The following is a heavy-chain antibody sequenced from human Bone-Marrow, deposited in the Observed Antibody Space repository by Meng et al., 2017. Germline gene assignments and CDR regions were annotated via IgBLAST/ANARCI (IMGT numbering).Heavy chain of an antibody. CDR1: GCTFSNAW. D-gene: IGHD3-22*01. V-gene: IGHV3-15*01. CDR2: IKSKTDGGTT. CDR3: TTDIYYDSSL. Sequence: HLVEFWGVLVEPGGSLRLSWAASGCTFSNAWMSWVRQAPGKGLEWVGRIKSKTDGGTTDYAAPVKGRFTISRYDSKNTLYLQMNSLKTEDTAVYYCTTDIYYDSSLWGQGTLVTVSS. J-gene: IGHJ4*02.